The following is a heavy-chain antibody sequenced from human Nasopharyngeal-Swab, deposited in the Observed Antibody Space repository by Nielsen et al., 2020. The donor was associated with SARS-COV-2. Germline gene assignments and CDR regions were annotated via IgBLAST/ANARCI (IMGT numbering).Heavy chain of an antibody. D-gene: IGHD1-26*01. Sequence: GGSLRLSCATSGSRFTDYWIAWVRQAPGNGLECMGTIFPGDSDTRYSPSFEGRVTISVDQSITTAYLHWTSLKASDTAKYYCAIGAAVGTLFHGMDVWGQGTMVTVSS. CDR1: GSRFTDYW. CDR2: IFPGDSDT. CDR3: AIGAAVGTLFHGMDV. J-gene: IGHJ6*02. V-gene: IGHV5-51*01.